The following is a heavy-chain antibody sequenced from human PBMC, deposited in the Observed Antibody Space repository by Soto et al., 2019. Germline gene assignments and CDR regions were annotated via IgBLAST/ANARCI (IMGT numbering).Heavy chain of an antibody. V-gene: IGHV3-9*01. J-gene: IGHJ4*02. CDR1: GFTFDDYA. D-gene: IGHD3-22*01. Sequence: GGSLRLSCAASGFTFDDYAMHWVRQAPGKGLEWVSGISWNSGSIGYADSVKGRFTISRDNTKNTLYLQMNSLRAEDTAVYYCARDLSDYYDSSGYYSLAYWGKGTLVTVSS. CDR2: ISWNSGSI. CDR3: ARDLSDYYDSSGYYSLAY.